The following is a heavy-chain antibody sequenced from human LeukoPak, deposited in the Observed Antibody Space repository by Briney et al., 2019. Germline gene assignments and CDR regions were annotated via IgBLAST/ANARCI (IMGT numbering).Heavy chain of an antibody. V-gene: IGHV1-2*02. D-gene: IGHD2-15*01. CDR2: INPNSGGT. J-gene: IGHJ4*02. CDR1: GYTFTGYY. Sequence: ASVKVSCKASGYTFTGYYMHWVRQAPGQGLEWMGWINPNSGGTNYAQKFQGRFTMTRDTSISAAYMEMSRLRADDTAVYYCARGGAGEGYCSSSSCYGHDYWGQGTLVTVSS. CDR3: ARGGAGEGYCSSSSCYGHDY.